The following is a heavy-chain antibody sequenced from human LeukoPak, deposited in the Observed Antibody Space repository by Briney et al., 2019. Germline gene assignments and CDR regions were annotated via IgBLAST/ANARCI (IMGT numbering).Heavy chain of an antibody. CDR3: ARGGLRYFDWSH. D-gene: IGHD3-9*01. CDR1: GGSISSYY. Sequence: SETLSLTCTVSGGSISSYYWSWIRQPPGKGLEWIGYIYYSGSTNYNPSLKSRVTISVDTSNNQFSLKLSSVTAADTAVYYCARGGLRYFDWSHWGQGTLVTVSS. J-gene: IGHJ4*02. CDR2: IYYSGST. V-gene: IGHV4-59*01.